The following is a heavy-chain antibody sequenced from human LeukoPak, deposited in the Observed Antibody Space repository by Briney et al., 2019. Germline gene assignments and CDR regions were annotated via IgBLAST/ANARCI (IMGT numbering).Heavy chain of an antibody. D-gene: IGHD2-15*01. V-gene: IGHV3-30-3*01. CDR1: GFTFSSYA. J-gene: IGHJ4*02. CDR3: AKVIPIRYSKGPYYFDY. Sequence: PGRSLRLSCAASGFTFSSYAMHWVRQAPGKGLEWVAVISYDGSNKYYADSVKGRFTISRDNSKNTLDLQMNSLRAEDTAVYYCAKVIPIRYSKGPYYFDYWGQGTLVTVSS. CDR2: ISYDGSNK.